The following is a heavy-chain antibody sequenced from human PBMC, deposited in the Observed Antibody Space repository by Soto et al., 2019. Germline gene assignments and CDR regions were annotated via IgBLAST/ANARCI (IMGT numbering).Heavy chain of an antibody. CDR1: GFPFGENA. V-gene: IGHV3-23*01. CDR3: AKEDTSSGSLDY. CDR2: ISDSGATT. D-gene: IGHD6-19*01. Sequence: GGSLRLSCAASGFPFGENAMSWVRQAPGKGLEWVSGISDSGATTYYADSVRGRFTISRDNSKNTLYLQTKSLRAEDSASYYCAKEDTSSGSLDYWGQGALVTV. J-gene: IGHJ4*02.